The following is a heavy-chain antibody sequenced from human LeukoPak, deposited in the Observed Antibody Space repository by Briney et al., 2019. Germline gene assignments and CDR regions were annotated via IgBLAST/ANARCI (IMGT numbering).Heavy chain of an antibody. Sequence: PGGSLRLSCAASGFTFSSYWMSWVRQAPGKGLEWVANIKQDGSEKYYVDSVKGRFTISRDNAKNSLYLQMNSLRAEDTAVYYCAIGGRYCTNGVCSQIDYWGQGTLVTVSS. CDR2: IKQDGSEK. J-gene: IGHJ4*02. V-gene: IGHV3-7*01. CDR3: AIGGRYCTNGVCSQIDY. D-gene: IGHD2-8*01. CDR1: GFTFSSYW.